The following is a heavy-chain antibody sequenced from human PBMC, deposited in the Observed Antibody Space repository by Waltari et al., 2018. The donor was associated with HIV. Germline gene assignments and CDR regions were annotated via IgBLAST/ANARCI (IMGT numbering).Heavy chain of an antibody. CDR2: ISAYNGNT. CDR3: ARDVVVPAAMLGEYYYYGMDV. J-gene: IGHJ6*02. V-gene: IGHV1-18*01. D-gene: IGHD2-2*01. Sequence: QVQLVQSGAEVKKPGASVKVSCKASGYTFTSYGISWVRQAPGQGLEWMGWISAYNGNTNYAQKLQGRVTMTTDTSTSTAYMELRSLRSDDTAVYYCARDVVVPAAMLGEYYYYGMDVWGQGTTVTVSS. CDR1: GYTFTSYG.